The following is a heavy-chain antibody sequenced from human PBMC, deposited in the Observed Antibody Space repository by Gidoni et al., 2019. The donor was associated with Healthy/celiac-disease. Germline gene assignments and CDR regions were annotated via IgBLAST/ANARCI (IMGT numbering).Heavy chain of an antibody. CDR1: GGPISSYY. CDR3: ARGVPRGAAGYYNWFDP. D-gene: IGHD6-13*01. V-gene: IGHV4-59*01. Sequence: QVQLQESGPGLVKPSETLSLTCTVSGGPISSYYWSWIRQPPGKGLEWIGYIYYSGSTNYNPSLKSRVTISVDTSKNQFSLKLSSVTAADTAVYYCARGVPRGAAGYYNWFDPWGQGTLVTVSS. CDR2: IYYSGST. J-gene: IGHJ5*02.